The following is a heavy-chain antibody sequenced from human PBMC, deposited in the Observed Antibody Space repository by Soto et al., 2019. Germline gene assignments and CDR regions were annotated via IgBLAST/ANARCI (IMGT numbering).Heavy chain of an antibody. CDR2: IYYSGST. D-gene: IGHD2-2*01. V-gene: IGHV4-31*03. CDR3: VGGLTAASRFDY. CDR1: GGSIGSGDYY. Sequence: QMQLQESGPGLVKPSQTLSLTCTVSGGSIGSGDYYWNWIRQHPGKGLEWIGYIYYSGSTYYNPSLTSRVTMSVDTSKNQFSLKLTAVTAADTAVYYCVGGLTAASRFDYWGQGTLVTVSS. J-gene: IGHJ4*02.